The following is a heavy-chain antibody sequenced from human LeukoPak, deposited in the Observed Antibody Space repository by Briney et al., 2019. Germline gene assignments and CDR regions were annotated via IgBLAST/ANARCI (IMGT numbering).Heavy chain of an antibody. CDR3: ARGLTYFDILTGFHDRLDYFDY. D-gene: IGHD3-9*01. CDR1: GFTFSNYE. CDR2: ISGSGSTI. V-gene: IGHV3-48*03. Sequence: PGGSLRLSRAASGFTFSNYEMKWVRQAPGKGLDWVSYISGSGSTIYYADSVRGRFTISRDNAKESLYLQMSSLRAEDTAVYYCARGLTYFDILTGFHDRLDYFDYWGQGTLVTVSS. J-gene: IGHJ4*02.